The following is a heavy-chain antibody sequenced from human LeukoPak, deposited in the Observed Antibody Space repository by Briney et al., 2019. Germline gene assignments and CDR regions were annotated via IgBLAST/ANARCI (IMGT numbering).Heavy chain of an antibody. J-gene: IGHJ6*03. Sequence: ASVKVSCKASGYTFTGYYMHWVRQAPGQGLEWMGWINPNSGGTNYAQNFQGRVTMTRDTSISTAYMELSRLRSDDTAVYYCAREGYCSSTSCYDDYYYYMDVWGKGTTVTVSS. V-gene: IGHV1-2*02. D-gene: IGHD2-2*01. CDR3: AREGYCSSTSCYDDYYYYMDV. CDR2: INPNSGGT. CDR1: GYTFTGYY.